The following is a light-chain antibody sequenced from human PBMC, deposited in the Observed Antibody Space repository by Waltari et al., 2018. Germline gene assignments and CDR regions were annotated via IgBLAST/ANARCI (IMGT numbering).Light chain of an antibody. CDR1: QSISSY. Sequence: EIVLTQSPATLSLSPGERATLPCRASQSISSYLAWYQQKPGQAPRLLIYDASNRATGIPARFSGSGSGTDFTLTISSLEPEDFAVYYCQQTFSTPPQMYTFGQGTKLDIK. J-gene: IGKJ2*01. V-gene: IGKV3-11*01. CDR2: DAS. CDR3: QQTFSTPPQMYT.